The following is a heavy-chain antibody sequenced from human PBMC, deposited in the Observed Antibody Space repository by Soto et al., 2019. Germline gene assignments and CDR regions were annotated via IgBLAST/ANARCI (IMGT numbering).Heavy chain of an antibody. V-gene: IGHV1-18*01. D-gene: IGHD6-19*01. Sequence: QLVQSGAEVKKPGASVKVSCKVSSFTLNSYGISWVRQAPGQGLEWMGWISAYNGNTNYAQKFQGRVTMTTDTPTSTAYMELRSLRSYDTAVYYCARLVAVALVNYFDFWGQGTLVTVTS. J-gene: IGHJ4*02. CDR2: ISAYNGNT. CDR3: ARLVAVALVNYFDF. CDR1: SFTLNSYG.